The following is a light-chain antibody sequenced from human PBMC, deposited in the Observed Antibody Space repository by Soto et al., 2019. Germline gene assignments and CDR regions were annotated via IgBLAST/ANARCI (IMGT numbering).Light chain of an antibody. CDR1: QRVNSDN. CDR2: DAS. J-gene: IGKJ4*01. V-gene: IGKV3D-20*01. CDR3: QKFGCSSLT. Sequence: EIVLTQSPATLSLSPGETATLSSGASQRVNSDNLAWYQQQPGLAPRLLIYDASNRATGIPDRFSGSESGTDFTLTISRLEPEDIAVYYCQKFGCSSLTFGGGTKVEVK.